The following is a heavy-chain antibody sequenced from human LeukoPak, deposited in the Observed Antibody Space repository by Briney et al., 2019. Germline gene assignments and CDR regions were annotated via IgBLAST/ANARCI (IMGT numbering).Heavy chain of an antibody. CDR2: IREDGSEK. J-gene: IGHJ6*02. CDR3: ARRGITISGVLVYHYSGLDV. V-gene: IGHV3-7*01. D-gene: IGHD3-3*01. Sequence: GGSLRLSCAGSGFTFSSHWMNWVRQAPGKGLEWVASIREDGSEKHYVDSVSGRFTISRDNAKNSLHLQMSSLRAEDTAVYYCARRGITISGVLVYHYSGLDVWGQGTTVTVSS. CDR1: GFTFSSHW.